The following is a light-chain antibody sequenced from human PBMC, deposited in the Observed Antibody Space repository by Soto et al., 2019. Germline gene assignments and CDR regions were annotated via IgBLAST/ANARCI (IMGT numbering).Light chain of an antibody. CDR2: ASS. J-gene: IGKJ5*01. V-gene: IGKV3-20*01. CDR1: QSSGSNF. Sequence: EIVFTQSPGTLSLSPGERATLSCKTSQSSGSNFLAWYQHKPGQAPRLLIYASSNRATGIPDRFSGSASWTDFTLTSIRLEPEDFAVYYCQRYGISTHFGQGTRLEIK. CDR3: QRYGISTH.